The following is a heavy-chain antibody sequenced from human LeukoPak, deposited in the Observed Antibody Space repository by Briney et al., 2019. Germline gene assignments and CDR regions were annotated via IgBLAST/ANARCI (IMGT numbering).Heavy chain of an antibody. Sequence: PGRSLRLSCAASGFTFSSYAMHWVRRAPGKGLEWVAVISYDGSNKYYADSVKGRFTISRDNSKNTLYLQMNSLRAEDTAVYYCARESGWGLPHAFDFWGQGTMITVSS. D-gene: IGHD3-3*01. J-gene: IGHJ3*01. V-gene: IGHV3-30-3*01. CDR1: GFTFSSYA. CDR3: ARESGWGLPHAFDF. CDR2: ISYDGSNK.